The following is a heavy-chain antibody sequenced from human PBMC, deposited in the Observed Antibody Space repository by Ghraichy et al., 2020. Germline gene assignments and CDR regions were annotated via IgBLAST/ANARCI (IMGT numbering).Heavy chain of an antibody. J-gene: IGHJ3*02. V-gene: IGHV3-73*01. D-gene: IGHD5-24*01. CDR3: TTNRRDGYNVEASDI. CDR2: IRTTTNNYAT. Sequence: GGSLRLSCAASGFNFSGSAIHWVRQASGKGLEWVGRIRTTTNNYATSSAASVKDRFTLSRDDSKNTAYLQMGSLKTEDTAVYYCTTNRRDGYNVEASDIWGQGTMVNGSS. CDR1: GFNFSGSA.